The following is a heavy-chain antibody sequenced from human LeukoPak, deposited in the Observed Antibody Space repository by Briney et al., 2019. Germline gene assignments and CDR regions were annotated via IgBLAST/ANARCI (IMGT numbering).Heavy chain of an antibody. J-gene: IGHJ4*02. CDR3: ARRGRGSSNFDF. V-gene: IGHV5-10-1*01. CDR2: IDPTDSYT. D-gene: IGHD6-6*01. Sequence: GESLKISCKGSGYIFTSYWITWVRQMPGKGLEWMGMIDPTDSYTNYSPSFQGHVTISTDKSISTAYLHWTSLKASDTAIYYCARRGRGSSNFDFWGQGTLVTVSS. CDR1: GYIFTSYW.